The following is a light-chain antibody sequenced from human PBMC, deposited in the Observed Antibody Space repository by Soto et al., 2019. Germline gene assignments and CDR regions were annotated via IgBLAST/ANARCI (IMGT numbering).Light chain of an antibody. V-gene: IGLV2-14*03. Sequence: QSALTQPASVSGSPGQSITISCTGTSRDVGGYNYVSWYQHHPGKAPKLMIYDVSNRPSGVSNRFSGSKSGNTASLTISGLQAEDEADYYCSSYTRSTTVVFGGGTQLTVL. CDR2: DVS. J-gene: IGLJ2*01. CDR3: SSYTRSTTVV. CDR1: SRDVGGYNY.